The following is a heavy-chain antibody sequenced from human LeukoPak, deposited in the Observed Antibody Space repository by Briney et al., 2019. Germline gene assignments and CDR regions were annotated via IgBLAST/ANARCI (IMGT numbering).Heavy chain of an antibody. CDR2: IYYSGST. J-gene: IGHJ3*02. V-gene: IGHV4-39*01. CDR3: ARRVVTGPGDAFDI. D-gene: IGHD5-18*01. Sequence: ETLSLTCTVSGGSISSSSYYWGWIRQPPGKGLEWIGSIYYSGSTYYNPSLKSRVTISVDTSKNQFPLKLSSVTAADTAVYYCARRVVTGPGDAFDIWGQGTMVTVSS. CDR1: GGSISSSSYY.